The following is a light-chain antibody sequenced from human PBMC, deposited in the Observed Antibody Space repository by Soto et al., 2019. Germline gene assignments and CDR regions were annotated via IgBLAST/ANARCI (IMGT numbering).Light chain of an antibody. Sequence: EIVMTQSPATLSVSPGERVTLSCRARQSISSELAWYQQRPGQPPRLLIYGASTRATGVPDRFTGSGSGSDFTLTLSGLQSEDFAVYYCQQGHNWPLPFGQGTRLEI. V-gene: IGKV3-15*01. CDR2: GAS. CDR1: QSISSE. CDR3: QQGHNWPLP. J-gene: IGKJ2*01.